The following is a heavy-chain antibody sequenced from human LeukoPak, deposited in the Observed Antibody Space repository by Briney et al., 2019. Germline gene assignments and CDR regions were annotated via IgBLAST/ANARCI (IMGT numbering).Heavy chain of an antibody. CDR3: AKDRCSNGIGCYYYYMEV. D-gene: IGHD2-8*01. J-gene: IGHJ6*03. V-gene: IGHV3-23*01. Sequence: GGSLRLSCAASGFTFTNNFMSWVRQAPGKGLEWVSAISGSGGSTYYADSVKGRFTISRDNSNNILYLQMNSLRTEDTAVYYCAKDRCSNGIGCYYYYMEVWGKGTTVTISS. CDR1: GFTFTNNF. CDR2: ISGSGGST.